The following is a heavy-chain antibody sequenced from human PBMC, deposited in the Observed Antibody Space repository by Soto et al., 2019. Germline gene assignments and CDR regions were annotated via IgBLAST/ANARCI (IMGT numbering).Heavy chain of an antibody. Sequence: GGSLRLSCAASGFTFSSYAMSWVRQAPGKGLEWVSAISGSGGSTYYADSVKGRFTISRDNSKNTLYLQMNSLRAEDTAVYYCAKGKISTTTYTSFDSWGQGTLVTVSS. D-gene: IGHD1-26*01. CDR3: AKGKISTTTYTSFDS. J-gene: IGHJ5*01. CDR1: GFTFSSYA. CDR2: ISGSGGST. V-gene: IGHV3-23*01.